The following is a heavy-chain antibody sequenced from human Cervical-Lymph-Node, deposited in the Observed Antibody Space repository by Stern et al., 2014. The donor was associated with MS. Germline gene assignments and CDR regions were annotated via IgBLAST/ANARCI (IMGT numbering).Heavy chain of an antibody. CDR2: ISAYKGST. V-gene: IGHV1-18*01. J-gene: IGHJ4*02. CDR3: ARALATGLDY. D-gene: IGHD2-21*02. Sequence: VQLVESGAEVKKPWASVKVSCKASGYTFTSCGISWVRQAPGQGLEWMGLISAYKGSTNDAQKLQGRVTMTTDTSASTAYMELRSLRSDDTAVYYCARALATGLDYWGQGTLVTVSS. CDR1: GYTFTSCG.